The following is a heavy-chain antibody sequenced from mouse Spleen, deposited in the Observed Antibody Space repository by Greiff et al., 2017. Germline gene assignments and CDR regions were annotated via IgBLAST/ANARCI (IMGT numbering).Heavy chain of an antibody. CDR1: GYTFTSYW. CDR3: ARGGVDY. Sequence: VQLQQPGAELVMPGASVKLSCKASGYTFTSYWMHWVKQRPGQGLEWIGEIDPSDSYTNYNQKFKGKATLTVDKSSSTAYMQLSSLTSEDSAVYYCARGGVDYWGQGTTLTVSS. V-gene: IGHV1-69*01. CDR2: IDPSDSYT. J-gene: IGHJ2*01.